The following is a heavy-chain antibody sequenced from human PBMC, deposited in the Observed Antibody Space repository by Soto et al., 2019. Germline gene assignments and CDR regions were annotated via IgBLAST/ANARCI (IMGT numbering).Heavy chain of an antibody. J-gene: IGHJ4*02. CDR2: ILQTGHT. CDR1: GDSFSGPNW. CDR3: ARSPRRVGGKGYLDY. D-gene: IGHD6-13*01. Sequence: QVQLQESGPGLVKPSGTLTLTCAVSGDSFSGPNWWTWVRQPPGKGLEWIGDILQTGHTDYSPSLSSRLTISIDTSKREFSLNLTSVAATDTAVYYCARSPRRVGGKGYLDYWGQGALVTVSS. V-gene: IGHV4-4*02.